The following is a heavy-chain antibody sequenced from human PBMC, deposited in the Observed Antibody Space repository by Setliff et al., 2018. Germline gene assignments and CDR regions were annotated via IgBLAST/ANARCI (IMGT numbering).Heavy chain of an antibody. D-gene: IGHD6-13*01. CDR2: IYPGDSDI. J-gene: IGHJ3*01. CDR1: GYSFTGFW. Sequence: GESLKISCKGSGYSFTGFWIGWVRQMPGKGLEWMGIIYPGDSDIRYSPSFQGQVTISADKSISTAYLQWSSLKASDTAMYYCVRLGSSSWYNDVFDFWGPGTMVTVSS. V-gene: IGHV5-51*01. CDR3: VRLGSSSWYNDVFDF.